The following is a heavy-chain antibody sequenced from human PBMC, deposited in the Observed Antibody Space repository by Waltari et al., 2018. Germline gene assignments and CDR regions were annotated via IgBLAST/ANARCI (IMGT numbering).Heavy chain of an antibody. CDR1: GLVFNISA. CDR2: ISSNGDTT. V-gene: IGHV3-23*01. J-gene: IGHJ4*02. CDR3: VKSEISGWYVMDS. D-gene: IGHD6-19*01. Sequence: ESGGGLAQPGGSLRLSCADSGLVFNISAMSWVRQSPGKALEWGSGISSNGDTTYYADSVKGRFTISRDNSKNSLFLEMNNLRGDDTAIYYCVKSEISGWYVMDSWGQGTLVSVSS.